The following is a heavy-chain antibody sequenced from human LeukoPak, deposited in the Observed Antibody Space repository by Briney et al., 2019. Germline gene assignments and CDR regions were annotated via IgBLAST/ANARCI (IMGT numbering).Heavy chain of an antibody. CDR2: ITRYGNT. Sequence: PSETLSLTCGVSGGPVSGYYWSWLRQSPGKGLAWLGEITRYGNTNYNPSLKSRVIISKDTSKSQISLTLISLTAADTAVYFCARLDQLIVDYWYFDLWGRGTQVTVSS. D-gene: IGHD2-21*01. J-gene: IGHJ2*01. V-gene: IGHV4-34*01. CDR3: ARLDQLIVDYWYFDL. CDR1: GGPVSGYY.